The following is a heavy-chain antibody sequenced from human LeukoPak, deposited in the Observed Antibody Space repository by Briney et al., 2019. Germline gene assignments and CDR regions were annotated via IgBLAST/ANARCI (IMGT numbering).Heavy chain of an antibody. V-gene: IGHV4-4*02. CDR1: GGSISSNNW. CDR2: ISHSGST. Sequence: SETLSLTCAVSGGSISSNNWWSWVRQPPGKGLEWIGEISHSGSTGYNPSLKSRVTISVDKSKNHFSLKLSSVTAADTAVCYCARNMVGETTFDYWGQGTLVTVSS. D-gene: IGHD2/OR15-2a*01. CDR3: ARNMVGETTFDY. J-gene: IGHJ4*02.